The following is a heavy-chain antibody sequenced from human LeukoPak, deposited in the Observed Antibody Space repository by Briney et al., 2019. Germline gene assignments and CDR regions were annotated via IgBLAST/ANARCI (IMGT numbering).Heavy chain of an antibody. CDR1: GFTFSSYW. D-gene: IGHD3-22*01. CDR3: AKFEIGVVITTGYFDY. CDR2: INSDGSST. V-gene: IGHV3-74*01. Sequence: GGSLRLSCAASGFTFSSYWMHWVRQAPGKGLVWVSRINSDGSSTSYADSVKGRFTISRDNAKNTLYLQMNSLRAEDTAVYYCAKFEIGVVITTGYFDYWGQGTLVTVSS. J-gene: IGHJ4*02.